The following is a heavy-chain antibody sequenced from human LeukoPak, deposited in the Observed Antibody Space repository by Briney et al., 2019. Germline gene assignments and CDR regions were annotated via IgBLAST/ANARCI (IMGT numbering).Heavy chain of an antibody. Sequence: SETLSLTCTVSGGSISSYNRSWIRQPPGKGLEWVGYIYYSGSTNYNPSLKSRVTTSVDTSTNHFSLKLSAVTAADTAVYYCAGATGADYYYGMDVWGQGTTVTVSS. V-gene: IGHV4-59*08. CDR1: GGSISSYN. CDR3: AGATGADYYYGMDV. J-gene: IGHJ6*02. D-gene: IGHD4/OR15-4a*01. CDR2: IYYSGST.